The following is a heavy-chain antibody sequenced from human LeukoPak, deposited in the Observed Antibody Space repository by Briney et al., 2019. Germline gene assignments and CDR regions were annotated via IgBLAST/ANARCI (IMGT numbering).Heavy chain of an antibody. CDR2: MYYTGST. CDR1: GGSISSDY. Sequence: SETLSLTCSVSGGSISSDYWAWIRQPPGKGLEWIGYMYYTGSTNYNPSLKSRVTISLATSKNQFSLKLSSVTAADTAVYYCARVSVVYGMNVWGRGTTVTVSS. J-gene: IGHJ6*02. CDR3: ARVSVVYGMNV. V-gene: IGHV4-59*01.